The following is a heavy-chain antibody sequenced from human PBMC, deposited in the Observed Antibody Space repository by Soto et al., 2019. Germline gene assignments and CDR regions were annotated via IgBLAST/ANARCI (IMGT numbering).Heavy chain of an antibody. CDR2: ISYDGSNK. D-gene: IGHD6-6*01. CDR1: GFTFSSYA. J-gene: IGHJ3*02. CDR3: ARSQKKYSSSSFDDYDAFDI. V-gene: IGHV3-30-3*01. Sequence: QVQLVESGGGVVQPGRSLRLSCAASGFTFSSYAMHWVRQAPGKGLEWVAVISYDGSNKYYADSVKGRFTISRDNSKNTLYLQMNSLRAEDTAVYYCARSQKKYSSSSFDDYDAFDIWGQGTMVTVSS.